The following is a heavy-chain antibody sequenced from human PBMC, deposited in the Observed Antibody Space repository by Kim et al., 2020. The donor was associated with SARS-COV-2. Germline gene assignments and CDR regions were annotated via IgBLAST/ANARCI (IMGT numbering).Heavy chain of an antibody. V-gene: IGHV3-30*18. CDR3: AKVGPPYCSGGSCYSGYFDY. J-gene: IGHJ4*02. CDR2: ISYDGSNK. CDR1: GFTFSSYG. D-gene: IGHD2-15*01. Sequence: GGSLRLSCAASGFTFSSYGMHWVRQAPGKGLEWVAVISYDGSNKYYADSVKGRFTIFRDNSKNTLYLQMNSLRAEDTAVYYCAKVGPPYCSGGSCYSGYFDYWGQGTLVTVSS.